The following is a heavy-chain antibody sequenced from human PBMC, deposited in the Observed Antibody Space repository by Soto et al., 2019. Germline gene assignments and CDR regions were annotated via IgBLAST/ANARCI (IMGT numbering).Heavy chain of an antibody. D-gene: IGHD2-15*01. CDR3: ARDRGRCSGGSCYSFYYYYGMDV. CDR2: INPSGGST. V-gene: IGHV1-46*01. CDR1: GYTFTSYY. J-gene: IGHJ6*02. Sequence: GASVKVSCKASGYTFTSYYMHWVRQAPGQGLEGMGIINPSGGSTSYAQKFQGRVTMTRDTSTSTVYMELSSLRSEDTAVYYCARDRGRCSGGSCYSFYYYYGMDVWGQGTTVTVSS.